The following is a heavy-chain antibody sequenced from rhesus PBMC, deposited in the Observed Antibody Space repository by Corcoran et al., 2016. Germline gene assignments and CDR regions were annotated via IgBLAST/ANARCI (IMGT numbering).Heavy chain of an antibody. CDR2: IPGSGGST. CDR3: ARQGYSNSAYAFDF. Sequence: QLQLQESGPGLVKPSETLSLTCAVSGGSISSNYWSWIRQPPGQGLEWIGRIPGSGGSTDYNPSLKSRVTTSTDTSKNQFSLKLSAVTAADTAVYYCARQGYSNSAYAFDFWGQGLRVTVSS. J-gene: IGHJ3*01. D-gene: IGHD4-23*01. CDR1: GGSISSNY. V-gene: IGHV4-173*01.